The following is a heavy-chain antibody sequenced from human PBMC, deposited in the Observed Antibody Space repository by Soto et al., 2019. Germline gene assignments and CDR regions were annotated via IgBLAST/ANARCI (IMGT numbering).Heavy chain of an antibody. J-gene: IGHJ6*02. CDR3: ARDNRKELGVEGLNARDV. V-gene: IGHV1-18*04. CDR1: AYTFTTYG. D-gene: IGHD2-21*01. Sequence: QVQLVQSGPEVKKPGASVKVSCKASAYTFTTYGISWVRQAPGQGLEWMGWISGYNGQTNYPQKFRGRVTLTTDTYTSTAYMEMRSLRSDDTAMYYCARDNRKELGVEGLNARDVWGQGNTVTVSS. CDR2: ISGYNGQT.